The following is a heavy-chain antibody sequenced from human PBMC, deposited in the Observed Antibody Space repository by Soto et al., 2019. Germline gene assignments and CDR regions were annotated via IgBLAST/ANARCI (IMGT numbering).Heavy chain of an antibody. Sequence: EVPLVESGGGLVQPGGSLRLSCAASGFTFSSYWMHWVRQAPGKGLVWVSRIKSDGRGTYYADSVKGRLTISRDNAKNSLYLQKNSLRAEDTAVYYCARGDGDYYDGNGYLGRHWGQGTLVTVSS. CDR3: ARGDGDYYDGNGYLGRH. CDR1: GFTFSSYW. V-gene: IGHV3-74*01. CDR2: IKSDGRGT. J-gene: IGHJ4*02. D-gene: IGHD3-22*01.